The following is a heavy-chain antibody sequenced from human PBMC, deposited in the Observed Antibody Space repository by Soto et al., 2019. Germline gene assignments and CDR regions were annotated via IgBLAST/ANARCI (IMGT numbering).Heavy chain of an antibody. J-gene: IGHJ5*02. CDR3: ARDPATGTGWFDP. Sequence: SVKVSCEASGYTFTSYDINWVRQATGQGLEWMGWMNPNSGNTGYAQKFQGRVTITRNTSISTAYMELSSLRSEDTAVYYCARDPATGTGWFDPWGQGTLVTVSS. V-gene: IGHV1-8*01. CDR1: GYTFTSYD. D-gene: IGHD6-13*01. CDR2: MNPNSGNT.